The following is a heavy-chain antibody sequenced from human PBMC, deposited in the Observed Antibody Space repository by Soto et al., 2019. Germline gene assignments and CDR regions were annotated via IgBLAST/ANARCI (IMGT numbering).Heavy chain of an antibody. Sequence: ASVKVSCKASGYTFTSYGISWVRQAPGQGLEWMGWISAYNGNTNYAQKLQGRVTMTTDTSTSTAYMELRSLRSDDTAVYYCARSVIAAAGTSYYGMDVWGQGTTVTVSS. CDR2: ISAYNGNT. D-gene: IGHD6-13*01. J-gene: IGHJ6*02. CDR1: GYTFTSYG. CDR3: ARSVIAAAGTSYYGMDV. V-gene: IGHV1-18*01.